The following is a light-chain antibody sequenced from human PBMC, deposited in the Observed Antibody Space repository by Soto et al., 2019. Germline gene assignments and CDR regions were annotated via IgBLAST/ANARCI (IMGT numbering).Light chain of an antibody. Sequence: QSVLTQPPSASGTPGQRVSISCSGSNSNIGSKYVYWYQQLPGTAPKLLMYRNNQRPSGVPDRFSGSKSGTSASLAISGLRSEDEADYYCAAWDNNLGRPAFGGGTKLTVL. CDR2: RNN. J-gene: IGLJ2*01. V-gene: IGLV1-47*01. CDR3: AAWDNNLGRPA. CDR1: NSNIGSKY.